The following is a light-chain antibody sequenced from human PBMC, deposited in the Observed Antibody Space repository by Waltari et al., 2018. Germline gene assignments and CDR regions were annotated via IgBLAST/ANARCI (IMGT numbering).Light chain of an antibody. Sequence: IQMTQSPSSHSASVGDRVTITCRASQSISNHLNWYQQKPGEAPKLLIYGSSRLQSGVPSRFSGSGSGTDFALTISSLQPEDFATYYCQQSYSTLPFTFGPGTKVDFK. V-gene: IGKV1-39*01. CDR3: QQSYSTLPFT. J-gene: IGKJ3*01. CDR1: QSISNH. CDR2: GSS.